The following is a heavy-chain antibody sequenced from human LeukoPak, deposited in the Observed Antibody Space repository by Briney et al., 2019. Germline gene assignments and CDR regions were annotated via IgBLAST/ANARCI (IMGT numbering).Heavy chain of an antibody. D-gene: IGHD1-1*01. CDR1: GGTFSSYT. CDR3: ARDRAVQNGNLPS. V-gene: IGHV1-69*04. CDR2: IIPILGIA. J-gene: IGHJ5*02. Sequence: SVKVSCKASGGTFSSYTISWVRQAPGQGLEWMGRIIPILGIANYAQKFQGRVTITADKSTSTAYMELSSLRSEDTAVYYCARDRAVQNGNLPSWGQGTLVTVSS.